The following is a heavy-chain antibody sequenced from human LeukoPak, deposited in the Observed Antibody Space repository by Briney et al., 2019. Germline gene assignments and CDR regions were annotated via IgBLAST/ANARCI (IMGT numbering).Heavy chain of an antibody. CDR1: GGSFSGYY. Sequence: SETLCLTCAVYGGSFSGYYWSWIRQPPGKGLEWIGEINHSGSTNYNPSLKSRVTISVDTSKNQFSLKLSSVTAADTAVYYCAGSSPLRYYYSYGMHVWGKGTTVTVSS. CDR3: AGSSPLRYYYSYGMHV. D-gene: IGHD6-13*01. V-gene: IGHV4-34*01. J-gene: IGHJ6*04. CDR2: INHSGST.